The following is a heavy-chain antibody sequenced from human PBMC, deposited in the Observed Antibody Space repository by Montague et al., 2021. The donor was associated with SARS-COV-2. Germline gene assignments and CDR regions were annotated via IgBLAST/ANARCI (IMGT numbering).Heavy chain of an antibody. V-gene: IGHV4-39*01. D-gene: IGHD3-10*01. CDR3: ARHLFSFSDSGTLGYFDY. J-gene: IGHJ4*01. CDR1: GVSINNNNYY. CDR2: IYYSGST. Sequence: SETLSLTCDVSGVSINNNNYYWGWIRQPPGKGLEWIGTIYYSGSTYYNPSLKSRVTISVDTSKNQSSLRVRSVTAADTAVYYCARHLFSFSDSGTLGYFDYWGHGTLVAVSS.